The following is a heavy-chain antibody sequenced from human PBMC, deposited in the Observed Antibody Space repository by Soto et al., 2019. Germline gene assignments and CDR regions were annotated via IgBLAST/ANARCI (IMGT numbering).Heavy chain of an antibody. J-gene: IGHJ6*02. CDR3: ARVAFFRHLYETSNSSYYGMDV. CDR2: IYTSGSA. CDR1: GGSISSYY. Sequence: PSETLCLTCTVSGGSISSYYWRLIRQPAGKGLEWIGRIYTSGSANFNPSLKSRVTMSVDTSKNQFSLKLSSVTAADTAVYYCARVAFFRHLYETSNSSYYGMDVWGQGTTVTVS. V-gene: IGHV4-4*07. D-gene: IGHD2-2*01.